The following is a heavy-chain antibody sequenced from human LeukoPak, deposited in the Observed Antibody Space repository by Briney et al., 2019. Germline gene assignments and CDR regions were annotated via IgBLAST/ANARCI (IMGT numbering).Heavy chain of an antibody. D-gene: IGHD2-8*01. J-gene: IGHJ5*02. CDR3: ATSSYCTNGVCYGNWFDP. V-gene: IGHV1-24*01. CDR1: GYTLTELS. Sequence: GASVKVSCKVSGYTLTELSMHWVRQAPGKGLEWMGGFDPEDGETIYAQKFQGRVTMTEDTSTDTAYMELSSLRSEDTAVYYCATSSYCTNGVCYGNWFDPWGQGTPVTVSS. CDR2: FDPEDGET.